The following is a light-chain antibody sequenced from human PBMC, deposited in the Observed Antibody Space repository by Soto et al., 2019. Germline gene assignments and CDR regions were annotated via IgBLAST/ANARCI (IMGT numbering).Light chain of an antibody. V-gene: IGLV1-51*01. CDR1: SSNIGGNS. J-gene: IGLJ1*01. CDR3: GSWDSSLSAYV. Sequence: QYVLTPPPSLSASAGQKVTISCSGSSSNIGGNSVSWYQQLPGTAPKLLIYDDNKRPSGIPDRFSGSKSGTSATLGITGFQTGDEADYYCGSWDSSLSAYVFGTGTKVTVL. CDR2: DDN.